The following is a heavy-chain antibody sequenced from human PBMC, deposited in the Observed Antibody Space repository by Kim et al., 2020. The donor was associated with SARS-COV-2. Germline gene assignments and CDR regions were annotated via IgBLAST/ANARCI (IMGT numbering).Heavy chain of an antibody. D-gene: IGHD5-12*01. CDR2: ISGSGGIGSGGRT. V-gene: IGHV3-23*01. J-gene: IGHJ4*02. Sequence: GGSLRLSCAASGFTFSSSDMIWVRQAPGKGLEWVSGISGSGGIGSGGRTYYADSVKGRFTISRDNSKNTLFLQMNSLRTEDTAVYYCAKPLAHSDNDWVDYWGQGTLVTVSS. CDR3: AKPLAHSDNDWVDY. CDR1: GFTFSSSD.